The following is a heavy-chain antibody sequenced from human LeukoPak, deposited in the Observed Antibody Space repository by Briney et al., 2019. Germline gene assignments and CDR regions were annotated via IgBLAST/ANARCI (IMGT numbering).Heavy chain of an antibody. Sequence: PGGSLRLSCAASGFTVSSNYMSWVRQATGKGLQWVSIIDSGDTTYYADSVKGRFTISRDNAKNSLYLQMNSLRAEDTAVYYCAREAQYYYDSSGYLDAFDIWGQGTMVTVSS. J-gene: IGHJ3*02. V-gene: IGHV3-53*01. D-gene: IGHD3-22*01. CDR3: AREAQYYYDSSGYLDAFDI. CDR1: GFTVSSNY. CDR2: IDSGDTT.